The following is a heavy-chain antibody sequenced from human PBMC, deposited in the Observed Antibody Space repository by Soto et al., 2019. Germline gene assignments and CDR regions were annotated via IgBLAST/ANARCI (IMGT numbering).Heavy chain of an antibody. Sequence: EVQLVESGGGLVQPGGSLRLSCVASGVTFNYYWMHWVRQAPGEGLMWVSRLQTDGSHPDYADSVKGRFTIARQNPKNTLYLQMHHLSAEATAVYYCARGGAPDYWGQGTLLTVSS. CDR3: ARGGAPDY. CDR1: GVTFNYYW. CDR2: LQTDGSHP. J-gene: IGHJ4*02. V-gene: IGHV3-74*01.